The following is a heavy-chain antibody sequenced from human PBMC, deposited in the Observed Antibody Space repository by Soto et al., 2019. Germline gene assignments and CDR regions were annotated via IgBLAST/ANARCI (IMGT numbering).Heavy chain of an antibody. CDR1: GFTFSNYA. V-gene: IGHV3-23*01. J-gene: IGHJ4*02. Sequence: GGSLRLSCAASGFTFSNYAMSWVRQAPGKGLEWVSGIGGRGTSSYYADSVKGRFAISRDNSYNTLFLQLHSLRAEDTAVYYCAKSRYADSSGDYYDFWGQGTRV. CDR2: IGGRGTSS. CDR3: AKSRYADSSGDYYDF. D-gene: IGHD3-22*01.